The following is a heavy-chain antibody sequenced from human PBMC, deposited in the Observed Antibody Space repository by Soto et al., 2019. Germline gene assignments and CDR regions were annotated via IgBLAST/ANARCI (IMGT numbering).Heavy chain of an antibody. Sequence: PGGSLRLSCAASGFPFSNYALSWVRRAPGKGLEWVSFISSSGGTTYYADSVKGRFSISRDNSKNTLYLQMNSLRAEDTAVYYCANGIVVIPPASKEFDYWGQGTLVTVSS. D-gene: IGHD2-2*01. CDR2: ISSSGGTT. CDR1: GFPFSNYA. V-gene: IGHV3-23*01. CDR3: ANGIVVIPPASKEFDY. J-gene: IGHJ4*02.